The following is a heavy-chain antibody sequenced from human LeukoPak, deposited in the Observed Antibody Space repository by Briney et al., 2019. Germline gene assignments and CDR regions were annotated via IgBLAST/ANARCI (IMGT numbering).Heavy chain of an antibody. V-gene: IGHV1-18*01. D-gene: IGHD6-19*01. CDR3: ARGLLVAGSPDPLAF. CDR2: IRSYNGHT. CDR1: GYTFTTYG. Sequence: GASVKVSCKASGYTFTTYGISWVRQAPGQGLEWVGWIRSYNGHTNYARRLQGRVTMTTDTSTTTVYMELRNLRSDDTAVYYCARGLLVAGSPDPLAFWGRGTLVTVSS. J-gene: IGHJ4*02.